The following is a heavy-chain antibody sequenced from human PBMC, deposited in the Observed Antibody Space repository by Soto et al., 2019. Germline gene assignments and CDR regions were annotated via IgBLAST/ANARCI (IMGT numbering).Heavy chain of an antibody. Sequence: RASVKVSCKASGYSFKDHYMHWVRQAPGRGLEWVGIINPSGEHTNYAQQFRGRVAMTRDTSTSTAYMELRSLRSEDTAVYFCARISCKGGSCYFDFDHWGQGTLVTVS. CDR1: GYSFKDHY. CDR3: ARISCKGGSCYFDFDH. J-gene: IGHJ4*02. V-gene: IGHV1-46*02. D-gene: IGHD2-15*01. CDR2: INPSGEHT.